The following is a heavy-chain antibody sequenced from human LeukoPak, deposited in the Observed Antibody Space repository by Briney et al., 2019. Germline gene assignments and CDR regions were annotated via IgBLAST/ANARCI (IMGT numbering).Heavy chain of an antibody. D-gene: IGHD2-2*01. CDR1: GFTFSSYR. Sequence: GGSLRLSCAASGFTFSSYRMNWVRQAPGKGLEWVAVISYDGSNKYYADSVKGRFTISRDNSKNTLYLQMNSLRAEDTAVYYCAKGVLRVVPAVGMDVWGQGTTVTVSS. CDR3: AKGVLRVVPAVGMDV. CDR2: ISYDGSNK. V-gene: IGHV3-30*18. J-gene: IGHJ6*02.